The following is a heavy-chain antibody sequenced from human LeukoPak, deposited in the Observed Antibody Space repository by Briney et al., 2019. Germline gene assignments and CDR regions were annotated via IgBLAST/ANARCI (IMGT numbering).Heavy chain of an antibody. D-gene: IGHD3-10*01. Sequence: GESLKVSCKASGYTFTSYGISWVRQAPGQGLEWMGWISAYNGNTNYAQKLQGRVTMTTDTSTSTAYMELRSLRSDDTAVYYCARVLLWFGELLAVFDYWGQGTLVTVSS. CDR2: ISAYNGNT. J-gene: IGHJ4*02. CDR3: ARVLLWFGELLAVFDY. CDR1: GYTFTSYG. V-gene: IGHV1-18*01.